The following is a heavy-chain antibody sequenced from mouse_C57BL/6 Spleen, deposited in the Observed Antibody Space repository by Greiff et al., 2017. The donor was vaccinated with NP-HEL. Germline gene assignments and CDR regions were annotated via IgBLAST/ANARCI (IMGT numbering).Heavy chain of an antibody. CDR2: IHPNSGST. D-gene: IGHD2-13*01. CDR1: GYTFTSYW. CDR3: APGDYKSPLFAY. Sequence: QVQLKHPGAELVKPGASVKLSCKASGYTFTSYWMHWVKQRPGQGLEWIGMIHPNSGSTNYNEKFKSKATLTVDKSSSTAYMQLSSLTSEDSAVYYCAPGDYKSPLFAYWGQGTLVTVSA. J-gene: IGHJ3*01. V-gene: IGHV1-64*01.